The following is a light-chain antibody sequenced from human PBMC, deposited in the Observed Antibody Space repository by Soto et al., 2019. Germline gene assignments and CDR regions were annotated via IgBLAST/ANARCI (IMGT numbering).Light chain of an antibody. Sequence: DIPMTQSPSAMSASAGDRVTITCRASQGISNYLAWFQQKPGKVPERLIYATSTLQSGVPSRFSGNGSGTEFTLTISGLQPEDFATYYCLQHNNYPLTFGQGTKVEIK. J-gene: IGKJ1*01. CDR3: LQHNNYPLT. V-gene: IGKV1-17*03. CDR1: QGISNY. CDR2: ATS.